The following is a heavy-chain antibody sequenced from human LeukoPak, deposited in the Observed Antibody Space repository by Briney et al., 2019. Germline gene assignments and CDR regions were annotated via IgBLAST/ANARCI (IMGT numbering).Heavy chain of an antibody. CDR2: ISSSSSTI. J-gene: IGHJ4*02. Sequence: GGSLRLSCAASGFTFGSNGMNWVHQAPGKGLEWISYISSSSSTIYYADSVKGRFTISRDNAKNSLYLQMISLRAEDTAVYYCAKVRGTKRIAAAGHFDYWGQGTLVTVSS. V-gene: IGHV3-48*04. CDR3: AKVRGTKRIAAAGHFDY. D-gene: IGHD6-13*01. CDR1: GFTFGSNG.